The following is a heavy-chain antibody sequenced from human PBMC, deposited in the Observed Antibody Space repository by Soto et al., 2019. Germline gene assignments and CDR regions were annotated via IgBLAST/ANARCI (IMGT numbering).Heavy chain of an antibody. V-gene: IGHV3-9*01. J-gene: IGHJ4*02. CDR2: ISSHSGSI. CDR1: GFTFEDYA. D-gene: IGHD5-12*01. CDR3: AKDHDIVATTWFDY. Sequence: EVQLVESGGGLVQPGRSLRLSCAASGFTFEDYAMHCVRQAQGKGLEWVSGISSHSGSIGYADSGKGRFTISRDNAKNCLYLEMNSLGAEDTALYYCAKDHDIVATTWFDYWGQRTLVTVSS.